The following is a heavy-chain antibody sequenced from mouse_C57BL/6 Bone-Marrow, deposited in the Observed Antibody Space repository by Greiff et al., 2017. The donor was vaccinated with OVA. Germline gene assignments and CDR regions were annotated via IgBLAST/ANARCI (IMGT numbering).Heavy chain of an antibody. CDR1: GYTFTSYW. J-gene: IGHJ1*03. V-gene: IGHV1-59*01. CDR3: ARWSPDWYFDV. CDR2: IDPSDSYT. Sequence: QVQLQQPGAELVRPGTSVKLSCKASGYTFTSYWMHWVKQRPGQGLEWIGVIDPSDSYTNYNQKFKGKATLTVDTSSSTAYMQLSSLTSEDSVVYYCARWSPDWYFDVWGTGTTVTVSS.